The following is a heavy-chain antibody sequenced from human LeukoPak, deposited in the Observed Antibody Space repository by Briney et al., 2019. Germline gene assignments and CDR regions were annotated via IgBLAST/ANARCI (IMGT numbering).Heavy chain of an antibody. V-gene: IGHV4-39*01. CDR3: GRPHLVYYYYYYMDV. CDR2: IYYSGST. D-gene: IGHD6-6*01. Sequence: PSETLSLTCTVSGGSISSSSYYWGWIRQPPGRRLELIGSIYYSGSTYYNPSLKSRVTISVDTSKNQFSLKLSSVAAAETAVYYCGRPHLVYYYYYYMDVWGKGTTVTVSS. CDR1: GGSISSSSYY. J-gene: IGHJ6*03.